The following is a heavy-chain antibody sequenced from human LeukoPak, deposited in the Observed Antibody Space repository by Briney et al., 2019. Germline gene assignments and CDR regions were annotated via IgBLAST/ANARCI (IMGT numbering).Heavy chain of an antibody. CDR2: IRYDGSNK. V-gene: IGHV3-30*02. Sequence: PGGSLTLSCAASGFTLSKHWMTWVRQAPGKGLEWVAFIRYDGSNKYYAESVKGRFTISRDNSKNTLYLQMNSLRAEDTAVYYCANLRGAVPAAIHYYYYYMDVWGKGTTVTVSS. CDR1: GFTLSKHW. D-gene: IGHD2-2*01. CDR3: ANLRGAVPAAIHYYYYYMDV. J-gene: IGHJ6*03.